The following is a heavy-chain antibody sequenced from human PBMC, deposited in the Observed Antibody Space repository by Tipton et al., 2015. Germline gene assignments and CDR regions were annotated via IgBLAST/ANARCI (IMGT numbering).Heavy chain of an antibody. J-gene: IGHJ6*02. CDR3: ARDNVWWELPGLFYYYGMDV. V-gene: IGHV3-7*05. D-gene: IGHD1-26*01. CDR2: IKQYGSEK. Sequence: SLRLSCAASGFTFSSYWISWVRQAPGKGLEWVANIKQYGSEKYYVDSVKGRFTISRDNAKNSLYLQMNSLRAEDTAVYYCARDNVWWELPGLFYYYGMDVWGQGTTVTVSS. CDR1: GFTFSSYW.